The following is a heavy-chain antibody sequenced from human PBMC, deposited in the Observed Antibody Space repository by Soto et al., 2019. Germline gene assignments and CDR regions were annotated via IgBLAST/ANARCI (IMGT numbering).Heavy chain of an antibody. J-gene: IGHJ3*02. CDR1: GGSISSSTYY. CDR3: ARLRIEGTTYDALDI. CDR2: IYYSGST. Sequence: QLQLQESGPGLVKPSETLSLTCTVSGGSISSSTYYWGWMRQPPGNGLEWIGSIYYSGSTYSNPSLKSRVSISVDTSKNQFSLQLSSVTAADTAVYYCARLRIEGTTYDALDIWGQGTMVTVSS. D-gene: IGHD1-7*01. V-gene: IGHV4-39*01.